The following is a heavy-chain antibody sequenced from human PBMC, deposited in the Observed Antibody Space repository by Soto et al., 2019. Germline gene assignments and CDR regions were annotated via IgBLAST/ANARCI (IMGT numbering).Heavy chain of an antibody. CDR3: VKDLYRSSTMPCLDH. Sequence: LRLSCKASGFIFNNYGMSWVRQAPGKGLEWASGISDSGDSTYYADSMRGRFTISRDNSKNTLYLQMNSLRPEDTAMYYCVKDLYRSSTMPCLDHWGQGALVTVSS. J-gene: IGHJ4*02. D-gene: IGHD2-2*01. V-gene: IGHV3-23*01. CDR1: GFIFNNYG. CDR2: ISDSGDST.